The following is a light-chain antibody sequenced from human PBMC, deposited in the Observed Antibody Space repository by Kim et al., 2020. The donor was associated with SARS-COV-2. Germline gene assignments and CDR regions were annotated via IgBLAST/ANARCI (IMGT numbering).Light chain of an antibody. Sequence: LSPGERATLSCRASQSVSSSYLAWYQQKPGQAPRLLIYGASSRATGIPDRFSGSGSGTDFTLTISRLEPEDFAVYYCQQYGNSPYTFGQGTKLEI. J-gene: IGKJ2*01. V-gene: IGKV3-20*01. CDR1: QSVSSSY. CDR3: QQYGNSPYT. CDR2: GAS.